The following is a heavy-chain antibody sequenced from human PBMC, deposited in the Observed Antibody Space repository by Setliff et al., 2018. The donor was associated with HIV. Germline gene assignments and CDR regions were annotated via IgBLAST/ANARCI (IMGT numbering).Heavy chain of an antibody. D-gene: IGHD3-9*01. Sequence: ASVKVSCKTSGYTFDGHYLHWVRQAPGQGLEWMAWMNPISDHRGYAQKFQGRLTMTKDPSTSTVYMELSSLKSDDTAVYYCASGCLIGGSGPCRNFEFWGQGTLVTVSS. V-gene: IGHV1-8*02. CDR1: GYTFDGHY. CDR3: ASGCLIGGSGPCRNFEF. J-gene: IGHJ4*02. CDR2: MNPISDHR.